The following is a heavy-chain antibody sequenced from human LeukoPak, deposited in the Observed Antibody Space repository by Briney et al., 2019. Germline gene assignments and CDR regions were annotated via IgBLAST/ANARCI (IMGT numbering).Heavy chain of an antibody. CDR3: ARGRSRFDP. CDR2: INHSGST. CDR1: SGSFSGYY. V-gene: IGHV4-34*01. J-gene: IGHJ5*02. Sequence: PSETLSLTCAVYSGSFSGYYWSWIRQPPGKGLEWIGEINHSGSTNYNPSLKSRVTISVDTSKNQFSLKLSSVTAADTAVYYCARGRSRFDPWGQGTLVTVSS.